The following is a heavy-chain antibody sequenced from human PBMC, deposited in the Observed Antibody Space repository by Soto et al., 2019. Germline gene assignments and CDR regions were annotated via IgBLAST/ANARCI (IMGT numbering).Heavy chain of an antibody. J-gene: IGHJ4*02. V-gene: IGHV1-46*03. CDR3: AGVYCSGGGCYSIDY. D-gene: IGHD2-15*01. Sequence: QVQLVQSGAEVKKPGASVKVSCKASGYTFTSYYLHWVRQAPGQGLEWMGIINLGGSTTYAQKSQVRVTMTRDTSTSTVYMELSSLRGEDTAVYYCAGVYCSGGGCYSIDYWGQGTLVTVSS. CDR1: GYTFTSYY. CDR2: INLGGST.